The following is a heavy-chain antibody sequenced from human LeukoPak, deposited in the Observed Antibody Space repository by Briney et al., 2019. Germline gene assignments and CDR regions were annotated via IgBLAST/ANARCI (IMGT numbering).Heavy chain of an antibody. CDR3: ARDVNNWNYYDY. D-gene: IGHD1-1*01. V-gene: IGHV1-46*01. J-gene: IGHJ4*02. Sequence: GASVKVSCKAPGYTFTSYYMHWVRQAPGQGLEWMGIINPSGGSTSYAQKFQGRVTMTRDTSTSTIYMELSSLRSEDTAVYYCARDVNNWNYYDYWGQGTLVTVSS. CDR2: INPSGGST. CDR1: GYTFTSYY.